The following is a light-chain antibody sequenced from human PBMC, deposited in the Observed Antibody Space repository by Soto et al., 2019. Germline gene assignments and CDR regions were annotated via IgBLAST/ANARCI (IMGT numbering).Light chain of an antibody. V-gene: IGKV1-33*01. CDR3: QQYDNVLT. Sequence: DIQMTQSPSSLSASVGDRVTITCRASQDISNYLNWYQQKPGKAPKLLIYGASNLETGVPSRFSGSGSGTDFTFTISSLQPEDIATYYCQQYDNVLTVGGGTKVEIK. CDR1: QDISNY. J-gene: IGKJ4*02. CDR2: GAS.